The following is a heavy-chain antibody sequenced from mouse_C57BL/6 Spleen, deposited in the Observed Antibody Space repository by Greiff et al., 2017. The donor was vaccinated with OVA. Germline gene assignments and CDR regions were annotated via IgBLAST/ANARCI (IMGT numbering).Heavy chain of an antibody. D-gene: IGHD1-1*01. CDR2: IYPGSGST. CDR1: GYTFTSYW. CDR3: ARRGLLGAMDY. Sequence: QVHVKQPGAELVKPGASVKMSCKASGYTFTSYWITWVKQRPGQGLEWIGDIYPGSGSTNYNEKFKSKATLTVDTSSSTAYMQLSSLTSEDSAVYYCARRGLLGAMDYWGQGTSVTVSS. V-gene: IGHV1-55*01. J-gene: IGHJ4*01.